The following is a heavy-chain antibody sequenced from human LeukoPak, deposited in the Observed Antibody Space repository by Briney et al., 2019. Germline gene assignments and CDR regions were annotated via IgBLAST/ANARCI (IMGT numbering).Heavy chain of an antibody. V-gene: IGHV1-69*05. J-gene: IGHJ2*01. D-gene: IGHD4-23*01. Sequence: SVKVSCKASGGTFTSYAISWVRQAPGQGLEWMGWIIPIFGTANYAQKFQGRVTITTDESTSTAYMELSSLRSEDTAVYCCARTPQDYGGNPPDLWGRGPLVTVSS. CDR1: GGTFTSYA. CDR2: IIPIFGTA. CDR3: ARTPQDYGGNPPDL.